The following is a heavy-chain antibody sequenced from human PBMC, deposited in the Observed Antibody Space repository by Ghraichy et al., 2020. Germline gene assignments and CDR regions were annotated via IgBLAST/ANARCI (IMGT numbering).Heavy chain of an antibody. D-gene: IGHD6-6*01. CDR1: GFSFSGFS. Sequence: ETLSLTCAASGFSFSGFSMNWVRQAPGKGLEWISYNSSSSTTMYYADSVKGRFTVSRDNAKNSLYLQMNNLIDEDAAVYYCARGPSSSIDYWGQGTLVTVSS. V-gene: IGHV3-48*02. CDR3: ARGPSSSIDY. CDR2: NSSSSTTM. J-gene: IGHJ4*02.